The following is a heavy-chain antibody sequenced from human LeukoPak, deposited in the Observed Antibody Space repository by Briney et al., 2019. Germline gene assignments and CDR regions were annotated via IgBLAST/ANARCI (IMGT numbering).Heavy chain of an antibody. Sequence: SETLSVTCAVSNFSITSGHYWAWIRQPPGKGLKWIGSFYHSGTAYYNPSLKSRILVSVDTSKKELSLTLTSVIAAHTAVYYCARGGSTRSGGFDPWGQGTLVSVSS. D-gene: IGHD5/OR15-5a*01. J-gene: IGHJ5*02. V-gene: IGHV4-38-2*01. CDR3: ARGGSTRSGGFDP. CDR2: FYHSGTA. CDR1: NFSITSGHY.